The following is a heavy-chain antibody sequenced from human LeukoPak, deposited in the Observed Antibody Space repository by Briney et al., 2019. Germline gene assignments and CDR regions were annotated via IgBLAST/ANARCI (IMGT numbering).Heavy chain of an antibody. CDR3: AREGYSSSSY. J-gene: IGHJ4*02. D-gene: IGHD6-6*01. Sequence: SETLSLTCTVSGGSINSYYWSWIRLPPGKGLEWIGYIHYSGNTNYNPSLRSRVTVSVDTSRDQFSLKLSSVTAADTAVYYCAREGYSSSSYWGQGTLVTVSS. CDR1: GGSINSYY. V-gene: IGHV4-59*01. CDR2: IHYSGNT.